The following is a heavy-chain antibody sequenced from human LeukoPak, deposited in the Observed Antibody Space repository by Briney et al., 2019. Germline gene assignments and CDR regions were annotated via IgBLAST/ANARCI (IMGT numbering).Heavy chain of an antibody. CDR2: INHSGST. CDR3: ARDVVVTTNDAFDI. CDR1: GGSFSGYY. D-gene: IGHD3-22*01. Sequence: PSETLSLTCAVYGGSFSGYYWSWIRQPPGKGLEWIGEINHSGSTNYNPSLKSRVTISVDTSKNQFSLKLSSVTAADTAVYYCARDVVVTTNDAFDIWGQGTMVTVSS. J-gene: IGHJ3*02. V-gene: IGHV4-34*01.